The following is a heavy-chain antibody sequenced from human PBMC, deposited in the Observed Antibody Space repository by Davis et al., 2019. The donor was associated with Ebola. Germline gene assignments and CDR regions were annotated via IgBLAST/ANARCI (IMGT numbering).Heavy chain of an antibody. CDR3: ARDKLEGPSKFEF. J-gene: IGHJ4*02. V-gene: IGHV3-7*03. CDR2: IKQDGSEE. CDR1: GFSFSTYW. Sequence: GVLKISCAASGFSFSTYWMSWVRQAPGKGLEWVANIKQDGSEEYYVDSVKGRFTISRDNAENSVFLQMNTLRAEDTAVYFCARDKLEGPSKFEFWGKGTLVTVSS. D-gene: IGHD2/OR15-2a*01.